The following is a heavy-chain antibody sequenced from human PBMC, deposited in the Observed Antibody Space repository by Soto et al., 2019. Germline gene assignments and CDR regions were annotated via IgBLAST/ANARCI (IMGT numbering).Heavy chain of an antibody. D-gene: IGHD6-19*01. Sequence: LRLSCAASGFTFDDYAMHWVRQGPGKGLEWVSGISWNSSGIGYADSVEGRFTISRDNAKNSLYLQMNSLRAEDTALYYCAKDIDGGGSGWYDLDYWGQGTLVTVSS. J-gene: IGHJ4*02. V-gene: IGHV3-9*01. CDR1: GFTFDDYA. CDR2: ISWNSSGI. CDR3: AKDIDGGGSGWYDLDY.